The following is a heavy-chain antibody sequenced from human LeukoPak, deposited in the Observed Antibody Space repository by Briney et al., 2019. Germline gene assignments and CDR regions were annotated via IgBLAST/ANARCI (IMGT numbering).Heavy chain of an antibody. CDR3: ASGINYFGYFDY. CDR1: GGTFSSYA. D-gene: IGHD3-9*01. Sequence: VASVKVSCKASGGTFSSYAIGWVRQAPGQGLEWMGRIIPIFGTANYAQKFQGRVTITADKSTSTAYMELSSLRSEDTAVYYCASGINYFGYFDYWGQGTLVTVSS. V-gene: IGHV1-69*06. CDR2: IIPIFGTA. J-gene: IGHJ4*02.